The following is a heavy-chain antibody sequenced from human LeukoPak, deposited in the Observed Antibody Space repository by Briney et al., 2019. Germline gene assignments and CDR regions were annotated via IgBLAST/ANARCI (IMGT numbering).Heavy chain of an antibody. CDR2: ISTSGSTK. CDR3: MTGQLLRLEYFFDS. V-gene: IGHV3-48*03. J-gene: IGHJ4*02. CDR1: GFTSNKYE. D-gene: IGHD2-21*01. Sequence: PGGALRHSCVASGFTSNKYEMNGGRQALRERLEWGSYISTSGSTKYYADSVEGRFTISSDNANNSLYLQMNSLRAEDTAIYYCMTGQLLRLEYFFDSWGQGTLVTVSS.